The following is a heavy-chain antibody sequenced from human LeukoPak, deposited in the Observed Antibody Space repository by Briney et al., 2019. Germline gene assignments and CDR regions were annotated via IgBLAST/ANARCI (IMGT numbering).Heavy chain of an antibody. D-gene: IGHD3-16*01. CDR1: GFTFSSYW. CDR3: ARWTYASDGSGY. CDR2: INSDGSST. J-gene: IGHJ4*02. Sequence: GGSLRLSCAASGFTFSSYWMHWVRHAPGKGLVWVSRINSDGSSTSYADSVKGRFTISRDNAKNTLYLQMNSLRAEDTAVYYCARWTYASDGSGYWGQGTLVTVSS. V-gene: IGHV3-74*01.